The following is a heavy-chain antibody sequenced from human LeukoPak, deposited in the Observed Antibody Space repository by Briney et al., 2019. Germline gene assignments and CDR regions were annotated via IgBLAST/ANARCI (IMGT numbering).Heavy chain of an antibody. CDR1: GFTFSSYA. D-gene: IGHD1-26*01. CDR2: ISYGGSNK. J-gene: IGHJ4*02. Sequence: GGSLRLSCAASGFTFSSYAMHSVRQAPGKGLGWVAVISYGGSNKYYADSVKGRFTISRDNSKNTLYLQMNSLRAEDTAVFYCAKDRWEGNFDSWGQGTPVTVSS. CDR3: AKDRWEGNFDS. V-gene: IGHV3-30-3*01.